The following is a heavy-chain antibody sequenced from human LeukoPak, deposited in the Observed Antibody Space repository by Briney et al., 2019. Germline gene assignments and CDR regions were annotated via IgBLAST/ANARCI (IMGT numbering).Heavy chain of an antibody. V-gene: IGHV3-64D*09. D-gene: IGHD3-10*01. CDR3: VNIQGSGSFYNNYYGMDV. CDR1: GFTFSAYA. J-gene: IGHJ6*02. Sequence: GGSLRLSCSASGFTFSAYAMHWVRQAPGKGLGYVSAISSNGGGTYYADSVKGRFIISRDNSKNILYLQMSSLRTEDTAVYYCVNIQGSGSFYNNYYGMDVWGQGTTVTVSS. CDR2: ISSNGGGT.